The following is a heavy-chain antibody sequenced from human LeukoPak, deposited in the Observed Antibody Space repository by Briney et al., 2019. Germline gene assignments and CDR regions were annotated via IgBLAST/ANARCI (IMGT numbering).Heavy chain of an antibody. CDR2: ISAYNGNT. CDR1: GYTFTSYG. V-gene: IGHV1-18*01. J-gene: IGHJ5*02. D-gene: IGHD2-15*01. Sequence: ASVKVSCKASGYTFTSYGISWVRQAPGQGLEWMGWISAYNGNTNYAQKLQGRVTMTTDTSTSTAYMGLRSLRSEDTAVYYCARDRRIVNCSGGSCYWFWFDPWGQGTLVTVSS. CDR3: ARDRRIVNCSGGSCYWFWFDP.